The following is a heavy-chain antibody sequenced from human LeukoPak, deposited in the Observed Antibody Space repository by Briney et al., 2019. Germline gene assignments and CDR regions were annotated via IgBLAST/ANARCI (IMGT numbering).Heavy chain of an antibody. CDR2: ISGSGGST. J-gene: IGHJ4*02. CDR1: EFTFSSYA. CDR3: AKDYYYDSSGCQDY. V-gene: IGHV3-23*01. Sequence: GGSLRLSCAASEFTFSSYAMSWVRQAPGKGLEWVSAISGSGGSTYYADSVKGRFTISRDNSKNTLYLQMNSLRAEDAAVYYCAKDYYYDSSGCQDYWGQGTLVTVSS. D-gene: IGHD3-22*01.